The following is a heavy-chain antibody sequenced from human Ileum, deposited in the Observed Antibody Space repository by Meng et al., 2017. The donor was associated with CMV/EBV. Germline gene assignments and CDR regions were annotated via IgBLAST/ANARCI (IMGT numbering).Heavy chain of an antibody. D-gene: IGHD4-11*01. CDR3: ARDFGNYGGNWFDP. CDR1: GGSISSGGYY. V-gene: IGHV4-31*02. J-gene: IGHJ5*02. CDR2: ISYSGGT. Sequence: SGGSISSGGYYWSWIRHHPGKGLEWIGYISYSGGTYYNPSLKSRVTMSIDTSKNQFSLNLNSVTAADTAVYYCARDFGNYGGNWFDPWSQGTLVTVSS.